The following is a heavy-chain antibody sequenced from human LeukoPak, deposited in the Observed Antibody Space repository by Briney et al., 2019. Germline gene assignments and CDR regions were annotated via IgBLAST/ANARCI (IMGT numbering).Heavy chain of an antibody. CDR1: GFTFSSYW. V-gene: IGHV3-74*01. D-gene: IGHD4-17*01. Sequence: GGSLRLSCAASGFTFSSYWMHWVRQAPGKGLVWVSRINSDGSSTSYADSVKGRFTISRDNAKNTLYLQMNSLRAEDTAVYYCARDHYGDYVNYYMDVWGKGTTVTISS. J-gene: IGHJ6*03. CDR2: INSDGSST. CDR3: ARDHYGDYVNYYMDV.